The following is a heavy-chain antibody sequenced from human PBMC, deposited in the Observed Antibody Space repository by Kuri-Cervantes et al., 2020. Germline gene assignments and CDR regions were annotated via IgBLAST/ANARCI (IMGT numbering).Heavy chain of an antibody. CDR1: GGSISSSNW. D-gene: IGHD3-10*01. CDR2: IYHSGST. J-gene: IGHJ4*02. Sequence: SETLSLTCAVSGGSISSSNWWSWVRQPPGKGLEWIGEIYHSGSTNYNPSLKSRVTISVDKSKNQFSLKLSSVTAADTAVYYRARCRIGSGSGSYDEWGQGTLVTVSS. CDR3: ARCRIGSGSGSYDE. V-gene: IGHV4-4*02.